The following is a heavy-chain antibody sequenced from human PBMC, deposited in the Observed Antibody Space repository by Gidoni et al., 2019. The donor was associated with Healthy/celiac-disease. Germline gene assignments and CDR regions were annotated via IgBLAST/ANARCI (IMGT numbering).Heavy chain of an antibody. CDR3: ARGGGGVVVIETFDY. Sequence: QLQLQESGPGLVKPSATLSLTCTVYGGSISSYYWSWIRQPPGKGLEWIGYIYYSGSTNYNPSLKSRVTISVDTSKNQFSLKLSSVTAADTAVYYCARGGGGVVVIETFDYWGQGTLVTVSS. CDR1: GGSISSYY. V-gene: IGHV4-59*01. D-gene: IGHD3-22*01. J-gene: IGHJ4*02. CDR2: IYYSGST.